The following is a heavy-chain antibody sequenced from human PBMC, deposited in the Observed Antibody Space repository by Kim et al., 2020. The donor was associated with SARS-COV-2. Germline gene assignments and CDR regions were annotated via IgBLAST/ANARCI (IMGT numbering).Heavy chain of an antibody. CDR3: ARGEVAFFYGLDV. Sequence: SVKVSCKASGGTFSNYGIIWVRQAPGQGLEWMGGIIPMIGSANYAQKFLGRVTITTDESTSTAYLEVNNLRSDDTSVYYCARGEVAFFYGLDVWGQGTT. CDR2: IIPMIGSA. J-gene: IGHJ6*02. CDR1: GGTFSNYG. V-gene: IGHV1-69*05. D-gene: IGHD3-3*02.